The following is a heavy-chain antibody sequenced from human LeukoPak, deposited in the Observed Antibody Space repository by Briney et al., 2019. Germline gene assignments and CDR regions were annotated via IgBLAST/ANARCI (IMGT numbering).Heavy chain of an antibody. CDR2: ISASGGST. V-gene: IGHV3-23*01. CDR1: GFTFSSYA. Sequence: GGSLRLSCAASGFTFSSYAMSWVRQAPGKGLEWVSAISASGGSTFYADSVKGRFTISRDNSKSTLYLQMNSLRAEDTAVYYCAGGHYYDSSGYYYFGQGTLVTVSS. CDR3: AGGHYYDSSGYYY. D-gene: IGHD3-22*01. J-gene: IGHJ4*02.